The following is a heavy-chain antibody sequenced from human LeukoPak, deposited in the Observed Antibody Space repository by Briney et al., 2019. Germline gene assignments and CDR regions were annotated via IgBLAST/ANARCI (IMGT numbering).Heavy chain of an antibody. Sequence: GGSLRLSCAASGFTFSDYYMSWIRQAPGKGLEWVSYISSSGSTIYYADSVKGRFTISRDNAKNSLYLQMNSLRAEDTAMYYCARPLMYYFGSETYYWLDPWGQGTLVTVSS. D-gene: IGHD3-10*01. CDR1: GFTFSDYY. CDR2: ISSSGSTI. J-gene: IGHJ5*02. CDR3: ARPLMYYFGSETYYWLDP. V-gene: IGHV3-11*04.